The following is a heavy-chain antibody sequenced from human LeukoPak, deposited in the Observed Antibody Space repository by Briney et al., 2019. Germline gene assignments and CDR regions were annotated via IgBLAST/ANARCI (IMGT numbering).Heavy chain of an antibody. Sequence: GGSLRLSCAASGFTFSNYAMSWVRQAPGKGLEWVSGIRGNGCSTYYADSVKGRFTIARDNSNNTLYLQMNSLRAEDTAIYYCAKDTGYYYYSAGYYFDYWGQGILVTVSS. CDR3: AKDTGYYYYSAGYYFDY. CDR1: GFTFSNYA. D-gene: IGHD3-22*01. J-gene: IGHJ4*02. CDR2: IRGNGCST. V-gene: IGHV3-23*01.